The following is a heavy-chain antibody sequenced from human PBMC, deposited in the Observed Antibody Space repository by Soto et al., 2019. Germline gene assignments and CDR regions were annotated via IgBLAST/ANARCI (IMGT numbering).Heavy chain of an antibody. CDR3: ASSVYYGSALDYYYYYGMDV. V-gene: IGHV1-69*01. J-gene: IGHJ6*02. CDR2: IIPIFGTA. D-gene: IGHD3-10*01. Sequence: QVQLVQSGAEVKKPGSSVKVSCKASGGTFSSYAISWVRQAPGQGLEWMGGIIPIFGTANYAQKFQGRVTITEDESTSTAYMELSSLRSEDTAVYYCASSVYYGSALDYYYYYGMDVWGQGTTVTVSS. CDR1: GGTFSSYA.